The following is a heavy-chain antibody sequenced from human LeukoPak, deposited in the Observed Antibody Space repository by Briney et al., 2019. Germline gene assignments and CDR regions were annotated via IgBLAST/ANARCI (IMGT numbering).Heavy chain of an antibody. CDR1: GYTFTSYG. CDR2: MSAYNGNT. CDR3: GKAAEHYYYGMDV. D-gene: IGHD2-21*01. Sequence: ASVKVSCKASGYTFTSYGISWVRQAPGQGLEWMGWMSAYNGNTNYAQKLQGRVTMTTDTSTSTAYMELRSLRSDDTAVYYCGKAAEHYYYGMDVWGKGATVTVSS. J-gene: IGHJ6*04. V-gene: IGHV1-18*04.